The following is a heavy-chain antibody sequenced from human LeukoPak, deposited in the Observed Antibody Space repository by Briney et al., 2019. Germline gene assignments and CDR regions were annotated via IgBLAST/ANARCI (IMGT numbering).Heavy chain of an antibody. J-gene: IGHJ6*02. CDR2: VNPNSGGT. CDR3: ARDKVYDSSGYESYYYGMDV. CDR1: GYTFTGYY. D-gene: IGHD3-22*01. Sequence: GASVKVSCKASGYTFTGYYMHWVRQAPGQGLEWMGWVNPNSGGTNYAQKFQGRVTMTRDTSISTAYTELSRLRSDDTAVYYCARDKVYDSSGYESYYYGMDVWGQGTTVTVSS. V-gene: IGHV1-2*02.